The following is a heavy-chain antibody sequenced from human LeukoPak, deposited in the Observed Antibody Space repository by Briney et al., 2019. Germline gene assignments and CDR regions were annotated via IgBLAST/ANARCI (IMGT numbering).Heavy chain of an antibody. J-gene: IGHJ3*02. CDR2: INSDGSST. Sequence: GGSLRLSCAASGFTFSSYWMRWVRHAPGKELGWVSRINSDGSSTNYADSVKGRFTISRDNPKNPLYLQMNSLRAEDTAVYYCASSTYYYDSSGYYPLAFDIWGQGTMVTVSS. V-gene: IGHV3-74*01. D-gene: IGHD3-22*01. CDR3: ASSTYYYDSSGYYPLAFDI. CDR1: GFTFSSYW.